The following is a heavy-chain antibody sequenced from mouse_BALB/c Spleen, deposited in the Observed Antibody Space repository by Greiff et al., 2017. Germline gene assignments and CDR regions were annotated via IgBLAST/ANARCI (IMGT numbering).Heavy chain of an antibody. D-gene: IGHD1-1*01. V-gene: IGHV3-2*02. Sequence: EVQLVESGPGLVKPSQSLSLTCTVTGYSITSDYAWYWIRQFPGNKLEWMGYISYSGSTSYNPSLKSRISITRDTSKNQFFLQLNSVTTEDTATYYCARGGLRHYFDYWGQGTTLTVSS. CDR2: ISYSGST. CDR1: GYSITSDYA. CDR3: ARGGLRHYFDY. J-gene: IGHJ2*01.